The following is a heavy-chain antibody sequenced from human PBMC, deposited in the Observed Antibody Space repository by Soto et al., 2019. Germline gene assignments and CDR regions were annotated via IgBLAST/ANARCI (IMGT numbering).Heavy chain of an antibody. CDR3: ATTYVDTAMVDPDY. J-gene: IGHJ4*02. CDR1: GFTFSSYG. CDR2: ISYDGSNK. Sequence: QVQLVESGGGVVQPGRSLRLSCAASGFTFSSYGMHWVRQAPGKGLEWVAVISYDGSNKYYADSVKGRFTISRDNSKNTLYLQMNSLRAEDTAVYYCATTYVDTAMVDPDYWAREPWSPSPQ. D-gene: IGHD5-18*01. V-gene: IGHV3-30*03.